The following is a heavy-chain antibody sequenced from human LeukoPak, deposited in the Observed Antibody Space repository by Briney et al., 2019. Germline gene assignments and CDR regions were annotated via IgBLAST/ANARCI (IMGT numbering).Heavy chain of an antibody. CDR3: ARKENVYYYFDY. CDR1: GGSISSYY. CDR2: IYYSGST. J-gene: IGHJ4*02. D-gene: IGHD3-10*01. Sequence: SETLSLTCTVSGGSISSYYWSWIRQPPGKGLEWIGYIYYSGSTNYNPSLKSRVTISVDTSKNQFSLKLSSVTAVDTAVYYCARKENVYYYFDYWGQGTLVTVSS. V-gene: IGHV4-59*12.